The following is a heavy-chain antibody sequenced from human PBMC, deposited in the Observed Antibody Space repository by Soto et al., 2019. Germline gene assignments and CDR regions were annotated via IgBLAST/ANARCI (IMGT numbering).Heavy chain of an antibody. Sequence: TGGSLRLSCAASGFNFSNHWMHWVRQRPAEGLVWVSRITSDGKSKAYAESVKGRSAISRDNAKNTLYLQMNGLTAEDTAVYYCALESGDWPLNWFDPWGQGTLVTVSS. D-gene: IGHD2-21*02. CDR3: ALESGDWPLNWFDP. J-gene: IGHJ5*02. V-gene: IGHV3-74*01. CDR2: ITSDGKSK. CDR1: GFNFSNHW.